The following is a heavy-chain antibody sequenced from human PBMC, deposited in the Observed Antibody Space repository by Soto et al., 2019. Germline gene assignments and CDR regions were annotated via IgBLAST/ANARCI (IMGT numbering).Heavy chain of an antibody. Sequence: QVQLVESGGGVVQPGRSLRLSCAASGFTFSSYAMHWVRQAPGKGLEWVAVISYDGSNKYYADSVKGRFTISRDNSKNTLYLQMNSLRAEGTAVYYCARGGSVVVPAAIRFYPWGQGTLVTVSS. CDR3: ARGGSVVVPAAIRFYP. V-gene: IGHV3-30-3*01. CDR2: ISYDGSNK. CDR1: GFTFSSYA. J-gene: IGHJ5*02. D-gene: IGHD2-2*02.